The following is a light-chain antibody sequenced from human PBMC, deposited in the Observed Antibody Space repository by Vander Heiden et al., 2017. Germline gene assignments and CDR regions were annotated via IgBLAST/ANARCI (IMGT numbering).Light chain of an antibody. CDR2: YES. V-gene: IGLV3-21*02. Sequence: SYVLTQPPSVSVAPGQTARITCGGNNIGSKSVHWYQQKPGQAPVLVVYYESDRPSGIPERFSGSNSGNTATLTISRVEAGDEADYYCQVWDNSSDHFVVFGGGTKMTV. J-gene: IGLJ2*01. CDR1: NIGSKS. CDR3: QVWDNSSDHFVV.